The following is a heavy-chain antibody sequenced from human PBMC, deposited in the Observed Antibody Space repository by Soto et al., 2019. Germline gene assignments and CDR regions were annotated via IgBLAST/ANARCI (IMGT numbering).Heavy chain of an antibody. CDR2: INPNSGGT. V-gene: IGHV1-2*02. D-gene: IGHD5-18*01. CDR3: ARAYTAMVTFVDY. J-gene: IGHJ4*02. CDR1: GYTFTVYY. Sequence: GASVKVSCKASGYTFTVYYMHCVGQAPLQWRDWMGWINPNSGGTNYAQKFQGRVTMTRDTSISTAYMELSRLRSDDTAVYYCARAYTAMVTFVDYWGQGTLVTVSS.